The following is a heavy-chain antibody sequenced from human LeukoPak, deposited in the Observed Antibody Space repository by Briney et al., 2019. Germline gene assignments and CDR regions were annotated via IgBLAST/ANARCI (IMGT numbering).Heavy chain of an antibody. D-gene: IGHD2-8*01. CDR1: GFTFSMFA. CDR3: ARWCEGCRPDIDS. CDR2: ISGDGRTT. J-gene: IGHJ4*02. Sequence: PGGSLRLSCAASGFTFSMFAMTWVRQAPGKGLEWVSAISGDGRTTYFADSVKGRFTSSRDNSKNTVHLQMDGLRAEDTAIYYCARWCEGCRPDIDSWGQGTLVTVSS. V-gene: IGHV3-23*01.